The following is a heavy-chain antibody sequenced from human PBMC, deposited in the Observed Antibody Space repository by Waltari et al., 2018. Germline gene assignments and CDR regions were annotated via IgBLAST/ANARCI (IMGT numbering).Heavy chain of an antibody. CDR3: ARDIVS. CDR1: GFTFSSYS. D-gene: IGHD2-15*01. Sequence: EVQLVESGGGLVKPGGSLRLSCAASGFTFSSYSMNWVRQAPGKGLECVSSISSSSYIYYADSVKGRVTISRDNAKNALYLQMNSLRAEDTAVYYCARDIVSWGQGTLVTVSS. J-gene: IGHJ5*02. CDR2: ISSSSYI. V-gene: IGHV3-21*01.